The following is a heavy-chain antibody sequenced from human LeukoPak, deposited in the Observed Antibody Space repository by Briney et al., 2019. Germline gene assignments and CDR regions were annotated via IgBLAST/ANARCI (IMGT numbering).Heavy chain of an antibody. Sequence: ASVKVSCKVSGYTLTELSMHWVRQAPGKGLEWMGGFDPEDGETIYAQKFQGRVTMTEDTSTDTAYMELSSLRSEDTAVYYCATAGEDYDSSGYYSFDYWGQGTLVTVSS. J-gene: IGHJ4*02. V-gene: IGHV1-24*01. CDR3: ATAGEDYDSSGYYSFDY. CDR2: FDPEDGET. D-gene: IGHD3-22*01. CDR1: GYTLTELS.